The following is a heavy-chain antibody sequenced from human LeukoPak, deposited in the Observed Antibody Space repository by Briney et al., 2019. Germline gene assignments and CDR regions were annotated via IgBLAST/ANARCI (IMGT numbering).Heavy chain of an antibody. CDR3: ARRVTGASSDY. J-gene: IGHJ4*02. Sequence: SETLSLTCTVSGGSISSNNYYWGWIRQAPGKGLEWIGNIDYSGSTYYNPSLKSRVTISVDTSKNQFSLNLGSVTAADTAVYYCARRVTGASSDYWGQGTLATVSS. V-gene: IGHV4-39*01. CDR1: GGSISSNNYY. CDR2: IDYSGST. D-gene: IGHD2-8*02.